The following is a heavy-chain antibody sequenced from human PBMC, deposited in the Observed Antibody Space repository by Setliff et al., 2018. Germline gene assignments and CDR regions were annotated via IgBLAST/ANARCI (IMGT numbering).Heavy chain of an antibody. V-gene: IGHV4-39*07. CDR2: IYYSGST. CDR1: GGSISSSSYY. D-gene: IGHD6-13*01. J-gene: IGHJ6*02. CDR3: ARGAGYSSRWYIYYYGMDV. Sequence: ASETLSLTCTVSGGSISSSSYYWGWIRQPPGKGLEWIGSIYYSGSTNYNPSLKSRVTISVDTSKNQFSLKLSSVTAADTAVYYCARGAGYSSRWYIYYYGMDVWGQGTTVTVSS.